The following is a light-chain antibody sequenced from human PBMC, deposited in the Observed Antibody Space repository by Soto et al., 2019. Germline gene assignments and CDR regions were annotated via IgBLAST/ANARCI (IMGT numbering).Light chain of an antibody. V-gene: IGLV2-11*01. J-gene: IGLJ1*01. CDR2: DVT. CDR3: CSYAGSYTHV. Sequence: QSVLTQPRSVSGSPGQSVTISCTGTSSDVGGYNYVSWYQQHPGKAPKLIMYDVTKRPSGVPDRLSGSKSGNTASLTISGLQAEDEADYYCCSYAGSYTHVFGTGTKVTVL. CDR1: SSDVGGYNY.